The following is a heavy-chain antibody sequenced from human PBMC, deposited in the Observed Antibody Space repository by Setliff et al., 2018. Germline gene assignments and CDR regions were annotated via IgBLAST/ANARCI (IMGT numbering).Heavy chain of an antibody. V-gene: IGHV7-4-1*02. CDR2: INTNTGNP. CDR1: GYTFTNYA. CDR3: ARGSRFGTIVYKGDYYMDV. Sequence: ASVKVSCKASGYTFTNYAMTWMRQAPGRGLEYMGWINTNTGNPIYAQGFTGRFVFSLDTSVSTAYLQISSLKSEDTAVYYCARGSRFGTIVYKGDYYMDVWG. D-gene: IGHD3-10*01. J-gene: IGHJ6*03.